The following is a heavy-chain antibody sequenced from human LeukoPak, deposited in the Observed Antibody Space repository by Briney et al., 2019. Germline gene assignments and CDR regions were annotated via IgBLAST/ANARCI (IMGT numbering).Heavy chain of an antibody. D-gene: IGHD3-22*01. V-gene: IGHV3-30*18. Sequence: GRSLRLSCAASGFTFSSYGMHWVRQAPGKGLEWVAVISYDGSNKYYADSVKGRFTISRDNSKNTLYLQMNSLRAEDTAVYYCANGPGSSGYYSLDYWGQGTLVTVSS. J-gene: IGHJ4*02. CDR2: ISYDGSNK. CDR1: GFTFSSYG. CDR3: ANGPGSSGYYSLDY.